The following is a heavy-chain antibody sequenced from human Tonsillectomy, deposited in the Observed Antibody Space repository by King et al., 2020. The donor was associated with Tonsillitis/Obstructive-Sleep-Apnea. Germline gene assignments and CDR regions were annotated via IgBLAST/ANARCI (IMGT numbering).Heavy chain of an antibody. CDR1: GYTFTRYY. CDR3: ARDDTDDRYFDY. CDR2: INPATTIT. J-gene: IGHJ4*02. V-gene: IGHV1-46*01. Sequence: VQLVESGAEVKIPGASLKVSCKAYGYTFTRYYIHWVRQAPGQGLEWMGIINPATTITTYAQKFQGRVTMTRDTSTSTVHMELSSLRSEDTAVYYCARDDTDDRYFDYWGQGTLVTVSS. D-gene: IGHD3-16*01.